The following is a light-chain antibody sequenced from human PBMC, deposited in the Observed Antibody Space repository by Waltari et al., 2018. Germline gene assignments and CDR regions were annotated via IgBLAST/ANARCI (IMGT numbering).Light chain of an antibody. Sequence: DIQMTQSPSSVSASVGDRVTLTCRASQDISGWLDWYQQKPGKAPKLLIYAASSLQGGVPARFSGTGSGTDFTLTINGLQPEDFGTYYCQQAHSFPFTFGPGTKVDV. CDR2: AAS. CDR3: QQAHSFPFT. CDR1: QDISGW. J-gene: IGKJ3*01. V-gene: IGKV1D-12*01.